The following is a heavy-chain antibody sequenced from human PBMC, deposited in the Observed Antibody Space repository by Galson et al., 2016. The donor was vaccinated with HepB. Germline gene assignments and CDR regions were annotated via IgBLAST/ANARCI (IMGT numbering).Heavy chain of an antibody. V-gene: IGHV1-18*01. D-gene: IGHD2-21*01. J-gene: IGHJ5*02. CDR3: ARDYEYCGSDCYEGCFDP. Sequence: SVKVSCKASGYTFTSYGMSWVRQAPGQGLEWMGWISPYDGDRNYAQKLRGRLTMTTDTSTSTVYMELRRLKSDDTAVYYCARDYEYCGSDCYEGCFDPWGQGTLVIVSS. CDR1: GYTFTSYG. CDR2: ISPYDGDR.